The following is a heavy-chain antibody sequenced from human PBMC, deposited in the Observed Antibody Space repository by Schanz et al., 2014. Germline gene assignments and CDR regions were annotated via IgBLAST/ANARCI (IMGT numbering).Heavy chain of an antibody. CDR3: ARDMLRRYGALEI. CDR2: IKQDGSDK. Sequence: EVQLVESGGGLVQPGGSLRLSCAASGFTFSSYWMSWVRQAPGKGLEWVANIKQDGSDKWYVDSVKGRFTISRDNAKNSLFLQMNSLRADDTAVYYCARDMLRRYGALEIWGRGTMVTVSS. D-gene: IGHD2-8*01. CDR1: GFTFSSYW. V-gene: IGHV3-7*01. J-gene: IGHJ3*02.